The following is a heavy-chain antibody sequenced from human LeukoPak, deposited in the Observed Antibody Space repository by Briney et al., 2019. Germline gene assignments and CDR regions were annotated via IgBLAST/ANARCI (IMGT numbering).Heavy chain of an antibody. CDR2: ISAYNGNT. V-gene: IGHV1-18*01. D-gene: IGHD4-17*01. Sequence: ASVNVSCKASGYTFTSYGISWVRQAPGQGLEWMGWISAYNGNTNYAQKLQGRVTMTTDTSTSTAYMELRSLRSDDTAVYYCARDPAVTPSFDYWGQGTLVTVSS. J-gene: IGHJ4*02. CDR3: ARDPAVTPSFDY. CDR1: GYTFTSYG.